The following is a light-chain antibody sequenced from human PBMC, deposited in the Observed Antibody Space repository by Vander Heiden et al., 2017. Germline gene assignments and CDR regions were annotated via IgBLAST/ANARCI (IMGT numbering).Light chain of an antibody. Sequence: DNQLTQSPSLLAAFVGDRVTITCRASQGISSYLAWYQQKPGKAPKLLIYAASTLQSGVPSRFSGSGSGTEFTLTISSLQPEDFATYYCQQLNSYRWTFGQGTKVEIK. CDR1: QGISSY. J-gene: IGKJ1*01. V-gene: IGKV1-9*01. CDR2: AAS. CDR3: QQLNSYRWT.